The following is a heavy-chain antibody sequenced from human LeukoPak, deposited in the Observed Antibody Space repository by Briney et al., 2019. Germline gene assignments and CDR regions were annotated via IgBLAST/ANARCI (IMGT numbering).Heavy chain of an antibody. V-gene: IGHV1-18*01. CDR3: ARDGYHSGSYVFLQVRINDY. CDR2: ISAYNGNT. D-gene: IGHD3-10*01. J-gene: IGHJ4*02. CDR1: GYTFTSYG. Sequence: ASVKVSCKASGYTFTSYGISWVRQAPGQGLEWMGWISAYNGNTNYAQKLQGRVTMTTDTSTSTAYMEPRSLRSDDTAVYYCARDGYHSGSYVFLQVRINDYWGQGALVTVSS.